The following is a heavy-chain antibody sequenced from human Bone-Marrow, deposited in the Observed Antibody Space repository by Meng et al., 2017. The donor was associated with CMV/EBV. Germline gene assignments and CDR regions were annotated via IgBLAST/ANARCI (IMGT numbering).Heavy chain of an antibody. V-gene: IGHV4-59*01. CDR3: ARAERTVTTSNYYYGMDV. CDR1: GSSISSYY. D-gene: IGHD4-17*01. Sequence: SETLSLTCTVSGSSISSYYWSWIRQPPGKGLEWIGYIYYSGSTNYNPSLKSRVTISVDTSKNQFSLKLSSVTAADTAVYYCARAERTVTTSNYYYGMDVWGQGTTVTVSS. J-gene: IGHJ6*02. CDR2: IYYSGST.